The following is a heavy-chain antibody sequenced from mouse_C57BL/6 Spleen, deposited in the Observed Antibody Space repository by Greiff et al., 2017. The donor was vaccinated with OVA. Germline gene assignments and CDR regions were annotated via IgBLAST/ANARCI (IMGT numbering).Heavy chain of an antibody. Sequence: EVKLVESGGGLVKPGGSLKLSCAASGFTFSSYAMSWVRQTPEKRLEWVATISDGGSYTYYPDNVKGRFTITRDNAKNHLYLQMNHLKSDDTAIYYCARLETAKALDWFAYWGQGTLVTVSA. D-gene: IGHD3-2*02. CDR2: ISDGGSYT. J-gene: IGHJ3*01. CDR1: GFTFSSYA. V-gene: IGHV5-4*03. CDR3: ARLETAKALDWFAY.